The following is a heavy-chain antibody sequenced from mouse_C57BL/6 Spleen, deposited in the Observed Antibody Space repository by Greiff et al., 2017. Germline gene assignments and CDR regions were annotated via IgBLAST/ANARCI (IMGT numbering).Heavy chain of an antibody. V-gene: IGHV14-2*01. D-gene: IGHD4-1*01. CDR2: FDPDDGET. Sequence: EVQLVESGAELVKPGASVKLSCTASGFNFKDYYMQWMKQRTEQSLEWIGRFDPDDGETKYAPKFKGKATITAETSSNTVYLQLSSLISEDAAGDYCARDWDYWGQGTTLTVSS. CDR3: ARDWDY. J-gene: IGHJ2*01. CDR1: GFNFKDYY.